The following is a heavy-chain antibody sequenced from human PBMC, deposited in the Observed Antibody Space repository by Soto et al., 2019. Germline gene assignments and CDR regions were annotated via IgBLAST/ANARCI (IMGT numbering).Heavy chain of an antibody. CDR2: ISGSGGSA. CDR3: AKGGSNSGWTYFDY. J-gene: IGHJ4*02. V-gene: IGHV3-23*01. Sequence: EVQLLESGGGLGQPGGSLRLSCEGSGFTFSSYAMSWVRQAPGKGLEWVSAISGSGGSAYYADSVKGRFTISRDNSKNTLYLQMNSLRAEDTAVYYCAKGGSNSGWTYFDYWGQGTLVTVSS. CDR1: GFTFSSYA. D-gene: IGHD6-19*01.